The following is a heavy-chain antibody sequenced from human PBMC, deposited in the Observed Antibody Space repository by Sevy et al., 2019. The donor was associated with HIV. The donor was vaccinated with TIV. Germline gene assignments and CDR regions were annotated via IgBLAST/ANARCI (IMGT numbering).Heavy chain of an antibody. V-gene: IGHV4-31*11. CDR1: GGSISSGGYY. D-gene: IGHD3-3*01. CDR3: ARSLTRIFGIPNWFDL. Sequence: SETLFLTCAVSGGSISSGGYYWSWIRQRPGKGLEWMGYIYYSGKTYYNPSLTSLKSRITISLDTSENQFSLKLSSVTAADTAVYFCARSLTRIFGIPNWFDLWGQGTLVTVSS. CDR2: IYYSGKT. J-gene: IGHJ5*02.